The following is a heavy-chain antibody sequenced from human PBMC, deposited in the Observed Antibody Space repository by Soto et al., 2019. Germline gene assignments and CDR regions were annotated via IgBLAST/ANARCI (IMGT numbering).Heavy chain of an antibody. D-gene: IGHD2-15*01. CDR2: XYHSGXT. CDR3: ARAPLYLYGMDV. J-gene: IGHJ6*01. V-gene: IGHV4-34*01. Sequence: TXXTLSLTCAVYCTSFIGYYWSWIRQPPGKGLEWIGEXYHSGXTNYNQYLKSXXTISVDKXXNQFYLKLSSVTAAVTAVYYCARAPLYLYGMDVWGQGTTVTVSS. CDR1: CTSFIGYY.